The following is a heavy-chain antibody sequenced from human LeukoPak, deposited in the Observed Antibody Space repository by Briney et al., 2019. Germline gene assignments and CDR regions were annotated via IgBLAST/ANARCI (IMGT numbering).Heavy chain of an antibody. J-gene: IGHJ4*02. V-gene: IGHV1-8*03. D-gene: IGHD1-26*01. CDR2: MNPNSGKT. CDR3: ARADSPGASFHY. CDR1: GYRFSSYD. Sequence: GPVKVSCKASGYRFSSYDINWVRQATGQGLEWMAYMNPNSGKTVFAQNFRGRLTITRSTSMSTAYVELSSLRSQDTAVYYCARADSPGASFHYWGQGTLVTVSS.